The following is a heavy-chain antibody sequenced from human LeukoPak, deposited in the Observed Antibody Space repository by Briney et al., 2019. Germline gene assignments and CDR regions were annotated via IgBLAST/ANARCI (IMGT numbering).Heavy chain of an antibody. J-gene: IGHJ4*02. CDR2: IYYTGTT. D-gene: IGHD2-2*03. Sequence: SETLSLTCTVSGSYISSSSYSWGWIRQPPGKGPEWIGNIYYTGTTYSNPSLKSRVTISVDTSKNQFSLKLTSVTAADTAVYYCARLDSRGPDDYWGQGTLVTVSS. CDR3: ARLDSRGPDDY. V-gene: IGHV4-39*01. CDR1: GSYISSSSYS.